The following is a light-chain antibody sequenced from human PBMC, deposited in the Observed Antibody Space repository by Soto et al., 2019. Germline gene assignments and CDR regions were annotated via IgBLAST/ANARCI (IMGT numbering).Light chain of an antibody. CDR2: GAS. CDR1: QSVSSSY. Sequence: EIVLTQSPGTLSLSPGERATLSCRASQSVSSSYLAWYQQKPGQAPRLLIYGASSRATGIPDRFSGSGSGTDFTLTISRLEPEDFAVHYCQQYGRSHSTFGQGTKVDIK. J-gene: IGKJ1*01. CDR3: QQYGRSHST. V-gene: IGKV3-20*01.